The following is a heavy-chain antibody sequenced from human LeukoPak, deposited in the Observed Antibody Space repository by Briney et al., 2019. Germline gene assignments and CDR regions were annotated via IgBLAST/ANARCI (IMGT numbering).Heavy chain of an antibody. V-gene: IGHV4-39*07. CDR2: INHSGST. Sequence: SETLSLTCTVSGGPISSGDYYWSWIRQPPGKGLEWIGEINHSGSTNYNPSLKSRVTISVDTSKNQFSLRLSSVTAADTAVYYCAEESGSHDYWGQGTLVTVSS. CDR3: AEESGSHDY. J-gene: IGHJ4*02. CDR1: GGPISSGDYY. D-gene: IGHD1-26*01.